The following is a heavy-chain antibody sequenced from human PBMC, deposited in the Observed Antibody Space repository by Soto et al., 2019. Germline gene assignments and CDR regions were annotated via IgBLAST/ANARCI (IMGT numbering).Heavy chain of an antibody. V-gene: IGHV3-33*01. CDR1: GFTFSSYG. CDR3: ARDAGQWLGNWYFDL. D-gene: IGHD6-19*01. CDR2: IWYDGSNK. J-gene: IGHJ2*01. Sequence: QVQLVESGGGVVQPGRSLRLSCAASGFTFSSYGMHWVRQAPGKGLEWVAVIWYDGSNKYYADSVKGRFTISRDNSKNTLYLQMNSLRAEDTAVYYCARDAGQWLGNWYFDLWGRGTLVTVSS.